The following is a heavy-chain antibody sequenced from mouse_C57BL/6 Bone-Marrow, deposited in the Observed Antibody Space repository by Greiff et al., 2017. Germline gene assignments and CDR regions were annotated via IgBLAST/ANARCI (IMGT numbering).Heavy chain of an antibody. D-gene: IGHD1-1*01. CDR2: IYPGDGDT. V-gene: IGHV1-82*01. CDR3: ARYYYGSSYDYAMDY. CDR1: GYAFSSSW. Sequence: QVQLQQSGPELVKPGASVKISCKASGYAFSSSWMNWVKQRPGKGLEWIGRIYPGDGDTNYNGMFKGKATLTADKSASTAYMQRSSLTSEGSAVYFCARYYYGSSYDYAMDYRGQGTSVTVSS. J-gene: IGHJ4*01.